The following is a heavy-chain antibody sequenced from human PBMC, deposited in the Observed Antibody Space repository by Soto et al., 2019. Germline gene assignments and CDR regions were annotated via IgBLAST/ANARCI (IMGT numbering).Heavy chain of an antibody. V-gene: IGHV1-69*13. J-gene: IGHJ6*02. CDR2: IIPIFGTA. Sequence: AASVKVSCKASGGTFSSYAISWVRQAPGQGLEWMGGIIPIFGTANYAQKFQGRVTITADESTSTAYMELSSLRSEDTAVYYCASGTTVRYYYYYYGMDVWGQGTTVTVSS. CDR3: ASGTTVRYYYYYYGMDV. CDR1: GGTFSSYA. D-gene: IGHD4-4*01.